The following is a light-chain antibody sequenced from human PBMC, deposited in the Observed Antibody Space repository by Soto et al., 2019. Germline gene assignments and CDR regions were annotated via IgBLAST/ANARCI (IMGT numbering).Light chain of an antibody. J-gene: IGLJ1*01. CDR2: EVS. CDR3: TSYAGTSIV. V-gene: IGLV2-8*01. CDR1: SSDVGAYNY. Sequence: QSVLTQPPSASGSLGQSVTISCIGTSSDVGAYNYVSWYQQHPGKAPKPIIYEVSERPSGVPDRFSGSKSGNTASLTVSGLQAEDEADYYCTSYAGTSIVFGTGTKVTVL.